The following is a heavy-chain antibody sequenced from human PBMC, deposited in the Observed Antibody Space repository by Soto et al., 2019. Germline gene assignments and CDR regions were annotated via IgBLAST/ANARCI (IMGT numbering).Heavy chain of an antibody. Sequence: SETLSLTCTVSGGSISSYYWSWIRQPPGKGLEWIGYIYYSGSTNYNPSLKSRVTIPVDTSKNQFSLKLSSVTAADTAVYYCARLSGYYFDYWGQGTQVTVSS. J-gene: IGHJ4*02. V-gene: IGHV4-59*08. D-gene: IGHD3-22*01. CDR3: ARLSGYYFDY. CDR1: GGSISSYY. CDR2: IYYSGST.